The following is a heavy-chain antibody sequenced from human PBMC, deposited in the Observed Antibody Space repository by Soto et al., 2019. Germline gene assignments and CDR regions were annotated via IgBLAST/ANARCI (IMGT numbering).Heavy chain of an antibody. CDR2: IDTCGTKI. V-gene: IGHV3-11*01. CDR1: RYTFSDYY. D-gene: IGHD3-3*01. J-gene: IGHJ4*02. CDR3: ASHYDMWIGYIYPVDY. Sequence: PGGSLNLSCATPRYTFSDYYVGWIPQAPGCVLECFSYIDTCGTKIFYACSVKGRFTISRDNVKYSLYLEMNILSDEDMAFYYCASHYDMWIGYIYPVDYWGQGTLVTVAS.